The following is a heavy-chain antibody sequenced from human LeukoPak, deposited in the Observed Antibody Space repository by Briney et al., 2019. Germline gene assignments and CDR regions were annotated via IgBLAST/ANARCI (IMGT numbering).Heavy chain of an antibody. J-gene: IGHJ3*02. V-gene: IGHV3-48*03. CDR2: ISSTGNTI. CDR1: GFTFDDYG. Sequence: GGSLRLSCAASGFTFDDYGMSWVRQPPGKGLEWVSYISSTGNTIYYADSVKGRFTISRDNAKNSLYLQMNSLRAEDTAVYYCARDPGYYDSSGYDAFDMWGQGTMVTVSS. CDR3: ARDPGYYDSSGYDAFDM. D-gene: IGHD3-22*01.